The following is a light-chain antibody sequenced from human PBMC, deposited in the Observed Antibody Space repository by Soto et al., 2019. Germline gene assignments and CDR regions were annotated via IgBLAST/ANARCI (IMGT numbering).Light chain of an antibody. CDR2: XAS. J-gene: IGKJ1*01. Sequence: LPSSAGDRVTTRXRASQRLSNRLAWYKQKTGKAPKXXNSXASSLESWVPSRFSGSGCGKEFNLSSSILPPDDRRTYYSQHHDPYRTFGHGTKVDI. V-gene: IGKV1-5*03. CDR1: QRLSNR. CDR3: QHHDPYRT.